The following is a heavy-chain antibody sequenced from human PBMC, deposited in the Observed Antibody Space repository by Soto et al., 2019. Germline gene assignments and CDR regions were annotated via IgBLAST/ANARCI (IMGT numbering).Heavy chain of an antibody. V-gene: IGHV3-48*01. CDR3: ASLYRGGNNDWFDP. CDR2: ISSSSSTI. CDR1: GFTFSSYS. Sequence: GGSLRLSCAASGFTFSSYSMNWVRQAPGKGLEWVSYISSSSSTIYYADSVKGRFTISRDNAKNSLYLQMNSLRAEDTAVYYCASLYRGGNNDWFDPWGQGTLVTVSS. J-gene: IGHJ5*02. D-gene: IGHD3-16*01.